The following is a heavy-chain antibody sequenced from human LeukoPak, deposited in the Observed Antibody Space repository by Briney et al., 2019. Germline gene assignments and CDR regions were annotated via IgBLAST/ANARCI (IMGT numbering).Heavy chain of an antibody. CDR2: VHTSGST. CDR3: ARLTGATFLEY. J-gene: IGHJ4*02. V-gene: IGHV4-4*08. D-gene: IGHD1/OR15-1a*01. CDR1: GASFTSYY. Sequence: SETLSLTCTVSGASFTSYYWTWIRQPPGKGLEWIGYVHTSGSTNYNPSLKSRVTISVDTSKNQFSLKLTSVTAADTAVYYCARLTGATFLEYWGQGALVTVS.